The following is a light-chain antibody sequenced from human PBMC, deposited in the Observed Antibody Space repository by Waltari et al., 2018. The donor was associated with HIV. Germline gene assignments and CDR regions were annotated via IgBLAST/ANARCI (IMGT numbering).Light chain of an antibody. V-gene: IGKV1-39*01. Sequence: DIQMTQSPSSLSASVGDRVTITCRASQSISVYLNWYQQKQGKAPQLLIYDASTLQSGLPSRFSGSGSGTDFTLTITNLQPEDFATYFSQQSFDVPLVFGPGTKVD. CDR2: DAS. J-gene: IGKJ3*01. CDR3: QQSFDVPLV. CDR1: QSISVY.